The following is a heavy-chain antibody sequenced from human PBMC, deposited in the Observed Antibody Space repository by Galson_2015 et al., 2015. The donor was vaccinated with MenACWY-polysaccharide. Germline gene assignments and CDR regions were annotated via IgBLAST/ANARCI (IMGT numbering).Heavy chain of an antibody. CDR2: VSGSGSST. J-gene: IGHJ4*02. CDR1: GFTFSSYA. Sequence: SLRLSCAASGFTFSSYAMSWVRQAPGKGLEWVSTVSGSGSSTYYADSVKGRFTISRDNSKNTPYLQMGSLRAEDTAVYYCAKVAVAGPMSFFDYWGQGTLVTVSS. V-gene: IGHV3-23*01. D-gene: IGHD6-19*01. CDR3: AKVAVAGPMSFFDY.